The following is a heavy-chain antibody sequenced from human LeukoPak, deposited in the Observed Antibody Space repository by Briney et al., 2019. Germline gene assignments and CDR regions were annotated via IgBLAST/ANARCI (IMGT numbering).Heavy chain of an antibody. V-gene: IGHV3-48*03. J-gene: IGHJ4*02. CDR1: GFNFRSYE. CDR2: ISNTDETR. Sequence: GGSLRLSCAASGFNFRSYEMNWVRQAPGKGLEWVSYISNTDETRTYADSVKGRFTISKDNAKNSLHLEMNSLRAEDTAVYYCAREIVSAVAGNFDYWGQGTLVTVSS. CDR3: AREIVSAVAGNFDY. D-gene: IGHD6-19*01.